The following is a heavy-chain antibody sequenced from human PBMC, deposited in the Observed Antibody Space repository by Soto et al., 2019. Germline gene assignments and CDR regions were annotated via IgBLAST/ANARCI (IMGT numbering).Heavy chain of an antibody. CDR2: ISSSGSTI. CDR1: GFTFSDYY. Sequence: QVQLVESGGGLVKPGGSLRLSCAASGFTFSDYYMSWIRQAPGKGLEWVSYISSSGSTIYYADSVKGRFTISRDNAKNSLDLQMTSLRAVHRAVYYCARLDGNSYDSSGYSYYYYGMDVWGQGTTVTVSS. D-gene: IGHD3-22*01. J-gene: IGHJ6*02. V-gene: IGHV3-11*01. CDR3: ARLDGNSYDSSGYSYYYYGMDV.